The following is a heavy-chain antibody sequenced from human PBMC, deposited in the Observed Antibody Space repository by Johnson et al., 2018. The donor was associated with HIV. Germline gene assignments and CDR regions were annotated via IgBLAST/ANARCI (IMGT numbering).Heavy chain of an antibody. CDR1: GFTFSTYA. D-gene: IGHD1-1*01. CDR2: ISGSGGSP. CDR3: ARETGTHAFDI. V-gene: IGHV3-23*04. Sequence: VQLVESGGGLVQPGGSLRLSCAASGFTFSTYAMSWVRQAPGKGLEWVSGISGSGGSPYYADSVKGRFTISRDNSKNSLYLQMNNLRAGDTAVYYCARETGTHAFDIWGQGTMVTVSS. J-gene: IGHJ3*02.